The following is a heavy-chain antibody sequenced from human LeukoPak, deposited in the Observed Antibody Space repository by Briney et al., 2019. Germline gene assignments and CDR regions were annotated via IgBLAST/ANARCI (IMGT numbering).Heavy chain of an antibody. J-gene: IGHJ4*02. CDR1: GVTFSSYS. V-gene: IGHV3-21*01. CDR2: ISSSSSYI. CDR3: ARSPQLDY. Sequence: GGSLGLSCVASGVTFSSYSMNWVRQAPGKGLEWVSYISSSSSYIYYADSVKGRFTISRDNAKNSLYLQMNSLRAEDTAVYYCARSPQLDYWGQGTLVAVSS.